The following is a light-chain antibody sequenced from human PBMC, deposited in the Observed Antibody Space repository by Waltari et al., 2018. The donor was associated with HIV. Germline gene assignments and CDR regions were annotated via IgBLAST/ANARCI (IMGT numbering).Light chain of an antibody. V-gene: IGKV3-20*01. J-gene: IGKJ2*01. CDR3: QRYGSPYT. Sequence: EIVLTQSPGTLSLSPGARATLSCRASQSVTSSYLAWYQQKPGQAPRLRIYGASSRATGIPDRFSGSGSGTDFTLTISRLEPEDFAVYYCQRYGSPYTFGQGTKLEIK. CDR1: QSVTSSY. CDR2: GAS.